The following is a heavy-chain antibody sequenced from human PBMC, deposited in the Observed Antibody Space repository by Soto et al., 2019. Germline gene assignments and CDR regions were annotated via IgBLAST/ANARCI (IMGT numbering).Heavy chain of an antibody. CDR1: GGTFSSYA. D-gene: IGHD2-21*02. J-gene: IGHJ6*02. Sequence: GASVKVSCKASGGTFSSYAISWVRQAPGQGLEWMGGIIPIFGTANYAQKFQGRVTITADESTSTAYMELSSLRSEDTAVYYCARRQAPVRGVTHYYYYYGMDVWGQGTTVTVSS. CDR3: ARRQAPVRGVTHYYYYYGMDV. CDR2: IIPIFGTA. V-gene: IGHV1-69*13.